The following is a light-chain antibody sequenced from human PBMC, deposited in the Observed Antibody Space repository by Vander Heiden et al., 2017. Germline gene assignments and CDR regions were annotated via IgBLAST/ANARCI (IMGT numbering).Light chain of an antibody. CDR1: QSGSSSY. Sequence: DTVLTLSPASLSLSPGERATRSCRASQSGSSSYLAGYQQKPGQAPRLLIYAAASRATGIPARFSGSGSGTDFTLTISRLEPEDFAVYYCQQYGSSPPVTFGGGTKVEIK. V-gene: IGKV3-20*01. CDR3: QQYGSSPPVT. J-gene: IGKJ4*01. CDR2: AAA.